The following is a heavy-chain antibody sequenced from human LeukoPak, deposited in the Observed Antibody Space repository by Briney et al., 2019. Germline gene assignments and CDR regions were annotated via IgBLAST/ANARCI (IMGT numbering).Heavy chain of an antibody. CDR2: IYYSGST. J-gene: IGHJ4*02. D-gene: IGHD3-22*01. CDR1: GGSFSSYY. Sequence: PSETLSLTCAVYGGSFSSYYWSWIRQPPGKGLEWIGNIYYSGSTNYNPSLKSRVTMSVDTSKNQFSLKLSSVTAADTAVYYCARDFYDSSGYYESVEGYWGQGTLVTVSS. V-gene: IGHV4-59*12. CDR3: ARDFYDSSGYYESVEGY.